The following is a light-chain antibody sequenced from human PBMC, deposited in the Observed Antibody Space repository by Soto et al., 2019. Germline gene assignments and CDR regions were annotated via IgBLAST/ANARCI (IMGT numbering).Light chain of an antibody. J-gene: IGLJ3*02. V-gene: IGLV2-14*03. CDR1: SSDVGAYNY. CDR2: DVN. Sequence: QSVLTQPASVSGSPGQSITISCTGTSSDVGAYNYVSWCQQHPGQTPKLIIYDVNNRPSGVSNRFSGSKSGNTASLTISGRQADEEAYYYSTSYTTSGTGVFGGGTKVTVL. CDR3: TSYTTSGTGV.